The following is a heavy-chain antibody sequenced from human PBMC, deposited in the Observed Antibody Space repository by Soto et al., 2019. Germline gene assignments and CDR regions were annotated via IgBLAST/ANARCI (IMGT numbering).Heavy chain of an antibody. CDR2: LSGAGNKGST. D-gene: IGHD2-15*01. Sequence: EVQLLESGGGLVQPGGSLRLSCVASGFTFSSYAMSWVRQAPGKGLEWVSALSGAGNKGSTYYADSVRGRFTVSRDNSKNTLYLQMNSLRAEDTALYYCAKDLGSCSGGSSPGAPYYFDYWGQGTLVTVSS. CDR3: AKDLGSCSGGSSPGAPYYFDY. CDR1: GFTFSSYA. J-gene: IGHJ4*02. V-gene: IGHV3-23*01.